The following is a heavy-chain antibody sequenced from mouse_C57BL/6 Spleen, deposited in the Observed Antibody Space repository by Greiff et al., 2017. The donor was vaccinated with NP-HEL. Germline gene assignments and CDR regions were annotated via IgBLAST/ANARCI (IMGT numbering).Heavy chain of an antibody. V-gene: IGHV1-55*01. J-gene: IGHJ4*01. CDR3: ARKGAAQVYYAMDY. D-gene: IGHD3-2*02. CDR1: GYTFTSYW. CDR2: IYPGSGST. Sequence: QVQLQQPGAELVKPGASVKMSCKASGYTFTSYWITWVKQRPGQGLEWIGDIYPGSGSTNYNEKFKSKATLTVDTSSSTAYMQLSSLTSEDSAVYYCARKGAAQVYYAMDYWGQGTSVTVSS.